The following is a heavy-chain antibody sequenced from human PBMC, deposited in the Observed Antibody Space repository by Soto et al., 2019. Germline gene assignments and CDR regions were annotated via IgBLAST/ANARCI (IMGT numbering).Heavy chain of an antibody. CDR3: AIGTTTSAFSAMDV. V-gene: IGHV3-30-3*01. CDR1: GFTFSNTA. J-gene: IGHJ6*02. Sequence: ESGGGVVPPGRSLRLSCAASGFTFSNTAMDWVRQAPGKGLEWVAVISYDGSNKYIAESVKGRFTISRDNSKNTLFLQMNSLRAEDTAIYYCAIGTTTSAFSAMDVWGQGTTVTVSS. D-gene: IGHD1-1*01. CDR2: ISYDGSNK.